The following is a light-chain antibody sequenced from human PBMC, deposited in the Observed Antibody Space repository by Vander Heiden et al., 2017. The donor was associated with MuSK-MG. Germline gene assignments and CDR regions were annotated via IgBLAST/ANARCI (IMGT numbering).Light chain of an antibody. CDR3: QQYDNRPPIT. CDR1: QDISNY. CDR2: DAS. V-gene: IGKV1-33*01. Sequence: DIPMTQSPFSLSASVGDRVTITCQASQDISNYLNWYQQKPGKAPKLLIYDASNLETGVPSRFSGSGYGTDFTFTISSLQPEDIATYYCQQYDNRPPITFGQGTRLEIK. J-gene: IGKJ5*01.